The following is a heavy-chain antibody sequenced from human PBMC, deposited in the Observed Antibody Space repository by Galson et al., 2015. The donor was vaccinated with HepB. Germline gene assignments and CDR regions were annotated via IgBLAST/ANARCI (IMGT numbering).Heavy chain of an antibody. CDR2: ISSSGDNT. V-gene: IGHV3-23*01. CDR1: GFTFSSYD. Sequence: SLRLSCAASGFTFSSYDMSWVRLAPGKGLEWVSFISSSGDNTYYADSVKGRLTISRDNSKNTLHLQMNSLRAEDTAIYYCAKRSNNLNDRSLDYWGQGTLVTVSS. CDR3: AKRSNNLNDRSLDY. D-gene: IGHD1-20*01. J-gene: IGHJ4*02.